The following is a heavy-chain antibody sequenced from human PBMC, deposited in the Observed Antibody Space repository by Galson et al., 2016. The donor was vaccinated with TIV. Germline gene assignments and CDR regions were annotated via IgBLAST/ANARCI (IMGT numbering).Heavy chain of an antibody. CDR3: AKDATPRNGRWDQFDY. D-gene: IGHD1-1*01. CDR1: EFTFSDYA. CDR2: IGGTGTDT. V-gene: IGHV3-23*01. Sequence: SLRLSCAASEFTFSDYAMSWVRQAPGKGLEWVSSIGGTGTDTYYADSVRGRFIVSRDNSKHTLFLQMNSLRAADTAVYYCAKDATPRNGRWDQFDYWGQGALVTVSS. J-gene: IGHJ4*02.